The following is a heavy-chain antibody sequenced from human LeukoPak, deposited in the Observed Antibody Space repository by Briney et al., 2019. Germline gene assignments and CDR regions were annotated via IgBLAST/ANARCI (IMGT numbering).Heavy chain of an antibody. D-gene: IGHD6-19*01. J-gene: IGHJ4*02. CDR2: IRYDGSNK. CDR3: AKDSTAVAGTIDY. Sequence: GGSLRLSCAATGFTFSSYGMHWVRQAPGKGLEWVAFIRYDGSNKYYADSVRGRFTISRDNSKNTLYLQMNSLRAEDTAVYYCAKDSTAVAGTIDYWGQGTLVTVSS. CDR1: GFTFSSYG. V-gene: IGHV3-30*02.